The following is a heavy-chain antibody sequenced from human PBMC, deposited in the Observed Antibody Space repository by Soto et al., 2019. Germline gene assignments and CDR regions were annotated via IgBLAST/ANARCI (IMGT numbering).Heavy chain of an antibody. CDR2: IYYSGST. CDR1: GVSISSGNW. V-gene: IGHV4-61*01. CDR3: ARAGGKYYFDY. Sequence: SETLSLTCAVSGVSISSGNWWTWVRQTPQRGLEWIGYIYYSGSTNYNPSLKSRVTISVDTSKNQFSLKLSSVTAADTAVYYCARAGGKYYFDYWGQGTLVTVSS. D-gene: IGHD3-10*01. J-gene: IGHJ4*02.